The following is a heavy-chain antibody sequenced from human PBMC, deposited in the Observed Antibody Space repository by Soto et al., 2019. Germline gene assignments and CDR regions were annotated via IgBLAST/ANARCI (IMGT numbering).Heavy chain of an antibody. CDR3: ARSGYNSGLDY. V-gene: IGHV1-69*13. CDR2: IIPIFGTA. J-gene: IGHJ4*02. CDR1: GGTFSNYA. Sequence: GASVKVSCKASGGTFSNYASSWVRQAPGQGLEWMGGIIPIFGTANFAQKFQGSATITADDTTTTAYIELSSLRSESTAVYYCARSGYNSGLDYWGQGTLVTVSS. D-gene: IGHD6-19*01.